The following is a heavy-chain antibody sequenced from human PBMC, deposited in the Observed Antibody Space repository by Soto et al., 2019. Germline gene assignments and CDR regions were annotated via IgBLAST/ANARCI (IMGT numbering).Heavy chain of an antibody. J-gene: IGHJ2*01. Sequence: QVQLVESGGGVVQPGGSPRLSCAASGFTFSNYGMYWARQAPGKGLQWVTLIWNDGRNSFYEDSVKGRFTNSRDNCKNTLERQRDSLRAEDTGVYDGARGDGGSGPHWDFNLWGRGTRGAVSS. D-gene: IGHD1-26*01. V-gene: IGHV3-33*01. CDR1: GFTFSNYG. CDR2: IWNDGRNS. CDR3: ARGDGGSGPHWDFNL.